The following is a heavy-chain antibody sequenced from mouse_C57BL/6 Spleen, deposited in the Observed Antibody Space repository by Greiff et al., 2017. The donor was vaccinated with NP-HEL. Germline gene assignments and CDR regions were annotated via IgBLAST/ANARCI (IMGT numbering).Heavy chain of an antibody. V-gene: IGHV1-18*01. J-gene: IGHJ1*03. CDR1: GYTFTDYN. D-gene: IGHD2-4*01. Sequence: VQLKESGPELVKPGASVKIPCKASGYTFTDYNMDWVKQSHGKSLEWIGDINPNNGGTIYNQKFKGKATLTVDKSSSTAYMELRSLTSEDTAGDYCARWDYELHCDVWGTGTTVTVSS. CDR2: INPNNGGT. CDR3: ARWDYELHCDV.